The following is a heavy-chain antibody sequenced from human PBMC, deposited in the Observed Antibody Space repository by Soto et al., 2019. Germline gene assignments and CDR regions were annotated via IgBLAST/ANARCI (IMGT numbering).Heavy chain of an antibody. J-gene: IGHJ6*01. V-gene: IGHV1-69*01. Sequence: QVQLVQSGAEVKKPGSSVKVSCKASGGSFSSYAISWVRQAPGQGLEWMGGIIPIVGTGNYAQNFQGRVTITADESTSTAYMELRSLRSEDTAMFYCARDRRAAGRPGMDVWGQGTTVTVSS. D-gene: IGHD6-13*01. CDR1: GGSFSSYA. CDR2: IIPIVGTG. CDR3: ARDRRAAGRPGMDV.